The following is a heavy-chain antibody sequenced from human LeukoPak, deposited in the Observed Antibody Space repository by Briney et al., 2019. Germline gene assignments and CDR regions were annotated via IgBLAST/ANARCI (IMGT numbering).Heavy chain of an antibody. J-gene: IGHJ4*02. CDR1: GFTFSSYA. D-gene: IGHD2-21*02. CDR2: ISGSGGST. CDR3: AKDLSLVVTGNDY. Sequence: GGSLRLSCAASGFTFSSYAMSWVRQAPGKGLEWVSAISGSGGSTYYADSVKGRFTISRDNSKNTLYPQMNSLRAEDTAVYYCAKDLSLVVTGNDYWGQGTLVTVSS. V-gene: IGHV3-23*01.